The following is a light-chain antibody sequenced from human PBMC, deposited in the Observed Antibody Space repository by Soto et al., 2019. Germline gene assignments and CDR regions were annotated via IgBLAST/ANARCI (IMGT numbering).Light chain of an antibody. Sequence: DIQMTQSPSTLPASVGDRVTITCRANQSISTWLAWYQQKPGKAPNLLIYKASRLETGVPSRFSGSGSGTDFTLTISSLQPEDFATYYCQQSYSTLPWAFGQGTKVDI. J-gene: IGKJ1*01. CDR3: QQSYSTLPWA. CDR1: QSISTW. CDR2: KAS. V-gene: IGKV1-5*03.